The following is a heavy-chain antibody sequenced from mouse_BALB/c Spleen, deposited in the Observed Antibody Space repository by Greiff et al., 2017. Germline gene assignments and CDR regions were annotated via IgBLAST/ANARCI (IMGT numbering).Heavy chain of an antibody. Sequence: QVQLKQSGPGLVAPSQSLSITCTVSGFSLTGYGVNWVRQPPGKGLEWLGMIWGDGSTDYNSALKSRLSISKDNSKSQVFLKMNSLQTDDTARYYCARVGNYRAMDYWGQGTSVTVSS. CDR3: ARVGNYRAMDY. D-gene: IGHD2-1*01. J-gene: IGHJ4*01. CDR2: IWGDGST. CDR1: GFSLTGYG. V-gene: IGHV2-6-7*01.